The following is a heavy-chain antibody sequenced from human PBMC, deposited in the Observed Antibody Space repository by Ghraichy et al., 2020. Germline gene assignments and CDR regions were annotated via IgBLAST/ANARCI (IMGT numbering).Heavy chain of an antibody. Sequence: GGSLRLSCAASGFTVTTNYMSWVRQAPGKGLEWVSVIYTGGNTYYADSVRGRFTISRDYSKNTLYLQMNSLRADDTAVYYCARDDRSGYFDLWGRGTLFTVSS. CDR1: GFTVTTNY. CDR2: IYTGGNT. V-gene: IGHV3-53*01. CDR3: ARDDRSGYFDL. D-gene: IGHD3-3*01. J-gene: IGHJ2*01.